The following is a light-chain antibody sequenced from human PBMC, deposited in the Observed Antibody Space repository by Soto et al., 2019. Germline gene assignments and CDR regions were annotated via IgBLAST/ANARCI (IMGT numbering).Light chain of an antibody. CDR3: QKHNSAPLF. CDR1: QDIRNY. V-gene: IGKV1-9*01. CDR2: DAS. Sequence: IQLTQSPSSLSASVGDRVTVTCRASQDIRNYLAWYQQKPGKAPKLLICDASTLYSGVPSRFSGSGSGTDFTLTISCLQSEDFATYYCQKHNSAPLFFGPGTKVDIK. J-gene: IGKJ3*01.